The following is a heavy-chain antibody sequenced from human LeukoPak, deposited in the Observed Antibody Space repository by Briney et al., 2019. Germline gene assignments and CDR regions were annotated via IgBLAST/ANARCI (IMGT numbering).Heavy chain of an antibody. Sequence: SETLSLTCTVSGGSISSYYWSWIRQPPGKGLEWIGYIYYSGSTNYNPSLKSRVTISVDTSKNQFSLKLSSVTAADTAVYYCARGLVVITDAFDIWGQGTMVTVSS. J-gene: IGHJ3*02. CDR2: IYYSGST. CDR3: ARGLVVITDAFDI. CDR1: GGSISSYY. D-gene: IGHD3-22*01. V-gene: IGHV4-59*08.